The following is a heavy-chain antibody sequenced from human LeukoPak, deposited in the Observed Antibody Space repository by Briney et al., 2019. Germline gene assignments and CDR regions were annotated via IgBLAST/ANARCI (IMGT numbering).Heavy chain of an antibody. CDR1: GFTFSSYS. Sequence: GGSLRLSCAASGFTFSSYSMNWVRQAPGKGLEWVSYISSSSDTIYYADSVKGRFTISRDNAKNSLYLQMNSLRAEDTAVYYCARGSGYCSGGSCSLYYFDYWGQGTLVTVSS. CDR2: ISSSSDTI. D-gene: IGHD2-15*01. J-gene: IGHJ4*02. V-gene: IGHV3-48*04. CDR3: ARGSGYCSGGSCSLYYFDY.